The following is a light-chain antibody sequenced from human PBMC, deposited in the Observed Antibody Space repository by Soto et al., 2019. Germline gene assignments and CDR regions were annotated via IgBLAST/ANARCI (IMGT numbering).Light chain of an antibody. CDR2: SAS. CDR1: QRISTY. CDR3: QQYVTYPLT. V-gene: IGKV1-16*01. J-gene: IGKJ4*01. Sequence: DIQMTQSPSSLSASVGDSVTITCRASQRISTYLAWFQLKPGKAPKFLISSASILETGVQSRFSGSGSGTDFTLTISSLQPEDFATYACQQYVTYPLTFGGGTKVEI.